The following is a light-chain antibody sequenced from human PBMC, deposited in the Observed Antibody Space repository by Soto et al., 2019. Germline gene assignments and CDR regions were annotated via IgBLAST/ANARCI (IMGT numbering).Light chain of an antibody. CDR3: MQFLNAPLT. CDR1: QSLLHSDGYNY. V-gene: IGKV2-28*01. CDR2: LGC. Sequence: IVMTQSPLSLPVTPGEPASMSCRSSQSLLHSDGYNYLDWYLQKPGQSPQLLIYLGCNRASGVPDRFIVSGSGTDFTLKISRVEADDVVVYYCMQFLNAPLTFGQGTKLEIK. J-gene: IGKJ2*01.